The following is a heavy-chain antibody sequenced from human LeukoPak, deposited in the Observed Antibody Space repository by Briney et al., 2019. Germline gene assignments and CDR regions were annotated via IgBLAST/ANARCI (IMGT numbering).Heavy chain of an antibody. D-gene: IGHD2-21*02. Sequence: GGSLRLSCAASGFTFSSYSMNWVRQAPGKGLEWVSSISSSSSYLYYADSVKGRFTISRDNAKNSLYLQMNSLRAEDTAVYYCARGAHIVVVTPGPRWGQGTLVTVSS. CDR1: GFTFSSYS. CDR2: ISSSSSYL. J-gene: IGHJ4*02. CDR3: ARGAHIVVVTPGPR. V-gene: IGHV3-21*01.